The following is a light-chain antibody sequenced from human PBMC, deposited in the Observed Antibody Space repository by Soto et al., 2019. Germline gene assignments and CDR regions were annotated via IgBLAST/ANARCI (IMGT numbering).Light chain of an antibody. J-gene: IGKJ5*01. CDR1: QSISTY. CDR3: QQYNKWPIT. CDR2: DSS. V-gene: IGKV3-11*01. Sequence: EIVLTQSPATVSFAPGEKSTLSCMASQSISTYLAWYQQKPGQALRLLIYDSSSRATGVPARFSGSGSGTEFTLTISSLQSEDFAVYYCQQYNKWPITLGQGTRLEI.